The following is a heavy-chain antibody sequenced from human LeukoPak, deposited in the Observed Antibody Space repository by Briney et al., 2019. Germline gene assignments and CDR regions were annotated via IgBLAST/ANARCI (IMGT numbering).Heavy chain of an antibody. J-gene: IGHJ4*02. CDR3: ARGGYIAAALIDY. V-gene: IGHV3-33*01. Sequence: GGSLRLSCAASGFTFSSYGMHWVRQAPGKGLEWVAVIWYDGSNKYYADSVKGRFTISRDNSKNTLYLQMNSPRAEDTAVYYCARGGYIAAALIDYWGQGTLVTVSS. D-gene: IGHD6-13*01. CDR2: IWYDGSNK. CDR1: GFTFSSYG.